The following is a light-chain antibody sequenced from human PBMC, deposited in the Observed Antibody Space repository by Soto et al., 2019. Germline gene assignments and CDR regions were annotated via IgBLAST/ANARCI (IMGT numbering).Light chain of an antibody. Sequence: EIVLTQSPGTLSLSPGERATLSCRASQSVNSNYLAWYQQKPGQAPRRLIYGASSRATGIPDRFSGSGSGTDFTLTISRLEPEDSAVFFCQQYGDSLWTFGQGTKVEI. CDR1: QSVNSNY. V-gene: IGKV3-20*01. CDR3: QQYGDSLWT. CDR2: GAS. J-gene: IGKJ1*01.